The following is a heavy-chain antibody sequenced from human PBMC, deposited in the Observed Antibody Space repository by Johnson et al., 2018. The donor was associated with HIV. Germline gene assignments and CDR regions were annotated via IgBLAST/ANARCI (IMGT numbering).Heavy chain of an antibody. J-gene: IGHJ3*02. D-gene: IGHD5-12*01. CDR3: AKDQKVQPSGYLDAFDI. Sequence: QVQLVESGGGVVQPGGSLRLSCTASGFTFSSYGMHWVRQGPGKGLEWVAFIRFDGSNKYYADSVKGRFTISRDNSKKTVYSQMNSLRAEDTAVYYCAKDQKVQPSGYLDAFDIWGQGTMVTVSS. CDR2: IRFDGSNK. V-gene: IGHV3-30*02. CDR1: GFTFSSYG.